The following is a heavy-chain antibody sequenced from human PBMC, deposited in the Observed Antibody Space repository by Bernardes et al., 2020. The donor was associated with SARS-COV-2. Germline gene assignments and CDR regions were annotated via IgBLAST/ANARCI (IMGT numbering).Heavy chain of an antibody. D-gene: IGHD3-16*02. Sequence: ASVPVSCKASGYAFTSYDINWVRQATGQGREWVGWMNPNSGNRGFAQKFQGRVTMTRDTSISTAYMELSNLKSEDTAVYYCARGTEYRLEDLSTNAFDPWGQGTMVTVSS. J-gene: IGHJ3*01. V-gene: IGHV1-8*01. CDR3: ARGTEYRLEDLSTNAFDP. CDR1: GYAFTSYD. CDR2: MNPNSGNR.